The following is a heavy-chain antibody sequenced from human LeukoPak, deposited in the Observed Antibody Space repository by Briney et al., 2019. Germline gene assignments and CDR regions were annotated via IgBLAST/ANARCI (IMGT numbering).Heavy chain of an antibody. CDR3: ARSFRGYYYDSSGHYYFDY. V-gene: IGHV1-2*02. CDR1: GYTFTGYY. CDR2: INPNSGGT. D-gene: IGHD3-22*01. Sequence: GASVKVSCKASGYTFTGYYMHWVRQAPGQGLEWMGWINPNSGGTNYAQKFQGRVTMTRDTSISTAYMELSRLRSDDTAVYYCARSFRGYYYDSSGHYYFDYWGQGTLVTVSS. J-gene: IGHJ4*02.